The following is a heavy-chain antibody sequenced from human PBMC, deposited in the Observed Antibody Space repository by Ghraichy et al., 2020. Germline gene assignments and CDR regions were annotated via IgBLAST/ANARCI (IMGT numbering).Heavy chain of an antibody. Sequence: GGSLRLSCAASGFTFSSYGMHWVRQAPGKGLEWVAVISYDGSNKYYADSVKGRFTISRDNSKNTLYLQMNSLRAEDTAVYYCAKEDLGAFDIWGQGTMVTVSS. D-gene: IGHD3/OR15-3a*01. CDR3: AKEDLGAFDI. V-gene: IGHV3-30*18. J-gene: IGHJ3*02. CDR1: GFTFSSYG. CDR2: ISYDGSNK.